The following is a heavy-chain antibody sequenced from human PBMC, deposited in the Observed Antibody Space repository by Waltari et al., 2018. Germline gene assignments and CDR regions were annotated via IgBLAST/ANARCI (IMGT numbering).Heavy chain of an antibody. D-gene: IGHD3-3*01. J-gene: IGHJ3*02. V-gene: IGHV4-34*04. Sequence: QVQLQQWGAGLLKPSETLSLTCAVYGGSFSGYYWSWIRQPPGKGLEWIGEIILSGSTHDNPSLQSRATISVDTSKNQFSLKLSSVTAADTAVYYCARAFSRITIFGVVIMGAFDIWGQGTMVTVSS. CDR3: ARAFSRITIFGVVIMGAFDI. CDR2: IILSGST. CDR1: GGSFSGYY.